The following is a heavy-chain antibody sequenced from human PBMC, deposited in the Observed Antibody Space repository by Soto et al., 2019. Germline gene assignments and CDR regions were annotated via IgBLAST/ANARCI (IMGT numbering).Heavy chain of an antibody. CDR3: ARGVRGHYGKDV. V-gene: IGHV3-74*01. J-gene: IGHJ6*02. D-gene: IGHD3-10*01. Sequence: EVQLVESGGGLVQPGGSLRLSCAASGFTFNNYWIHWVRQAPGKGPMWVSRINGDGTTTNYADSVKGRFAISRDNAKNTVYLQMNSLRAEDTPLYYCARGVRGHYGKDVWGQGTTVTVSS. CDR1: GFTFNNYW. CDR2: INGDGTTT.